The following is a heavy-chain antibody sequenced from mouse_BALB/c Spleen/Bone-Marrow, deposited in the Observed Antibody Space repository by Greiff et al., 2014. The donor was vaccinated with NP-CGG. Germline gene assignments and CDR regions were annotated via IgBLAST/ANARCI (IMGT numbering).Heavy chain of an antibody. D-gene: IGHD1-3*01. CDR1: GFTFSSFG. CDR2: ISSCSNTI. Sequence: EVKLEESGGGLVKPGGSRKLSCAASGFTFSSFGMHWVSQAPEKGLEWVAYISSCSNTIYYTDTVKGQFAIFRDNPKNTMFLQMTSRRSYDTAMYYCARFKWCAMDYWGQGTSVTVSS. CDR3: ARFKWCAMDY. V-gene: IGHV5-17*02. J-gene: IGHJ4*01.